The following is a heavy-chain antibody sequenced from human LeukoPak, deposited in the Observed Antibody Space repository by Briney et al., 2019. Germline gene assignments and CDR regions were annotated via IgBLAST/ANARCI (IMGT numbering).Heavy chain of an antibody. CDR2: IYHSGHT. D-gene: IGHD3-3*01. V-gene: IGHV4-59*08. Sequence: PSETLSLTCTVSGASVSSDYWSWIRQSPGKGLEWIGYIYHSGHTMSNPSLKSRVSLSLDTSNNQFSLKLSSVTAADTAVYYCAISFWSGYYHDYWGQGTLVTVSS. J-gene: IGHJ4*02. CDR3: AISFWSGYYHDY. CDR1: GASVSSDY.